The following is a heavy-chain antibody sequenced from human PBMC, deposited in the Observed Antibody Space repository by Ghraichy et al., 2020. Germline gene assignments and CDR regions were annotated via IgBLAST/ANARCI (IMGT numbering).Heavy chain of an antibody. V-gene: IGHV3-48*01. CDR1: GFTFSDYA. D-gene: IGHD3-9*01. CDR2: ISSGSNAI. J-gene: IGHJ5*02. CDR3: AKDYDILTGHLS. Sequence: GESLRLSCAASGFTFSDYAMKWVRQTPGKGPEWIAHISSGSNAIYYADSVKGRFSVSRDNARNFLHLQMNSLRAEDTAVYYCAKDYDILTGHLSWGQGTLVTVSS.